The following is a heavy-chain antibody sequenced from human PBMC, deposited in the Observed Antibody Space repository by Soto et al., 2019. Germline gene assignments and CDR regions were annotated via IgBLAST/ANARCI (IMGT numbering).Heavy chain of an antibody. Sequence: QVQLVQSGAEVKKPGSSVKVSCKASGGTFSSYAISWVRQAPGQGLEWMGGIIPIFGTANYAQKFQGRVTMTAHESTRTAYMGLSSLRSEDTAVYYCAGDGSSSGYDWFDPWGQGTLVTVSS. V-gene: IGHV1-69*12. D-gene: IGHD6-13*01. J-gene: IGHJ5*02. CDR2: IIPIFGTA. CDR1: GGTFSSYA. CDR3: AGDGSSSGYDWFDP.